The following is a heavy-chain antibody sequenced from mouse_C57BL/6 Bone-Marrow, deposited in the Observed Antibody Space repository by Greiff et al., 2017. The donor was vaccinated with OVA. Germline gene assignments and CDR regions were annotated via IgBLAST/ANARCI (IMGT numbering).Heavy chain of an antibody. V-gene: IGHV1-78*01. D-gene: IGHD1-1*01. Sequence: VQLQQSDAELVKPGASVKISCKVSGYTFTDHTIHWMKQRPEQGLEWIGYISPRDGSTKYNETFKGKATLTADKSSSTAYMQLNSLTSEDSAVYFCARYYYGSRGAFDYWGQGTTLTVSS. CDR3: ARYYYGSRGAFDY. CDR2: ISPRDGST. CDR1: GYTFTDHT. J-gene: IGHJ2*01.